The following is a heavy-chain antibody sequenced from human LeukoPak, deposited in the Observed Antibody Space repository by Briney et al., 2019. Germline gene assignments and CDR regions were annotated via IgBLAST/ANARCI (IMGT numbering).Heavy chain of an antibody. CDR3: ARVRLTRTTGTTPLRYFDY. D-gene: IGHD1-1*01. V-gene: IGHV4-59*01. Sequence: SETLSLTCTISGGSISSYYWSWIRQPPGKRLEWIGYIYYSGSTNYNPSLKSRVTISVDTSKNQFSLKLSSVTAADTAVYYCARVRLTRTTGTTPLRYFDYWGQGTLVTVSS. J-gene: IGHJ4*02. CDR1: GGSISSYY. CDR2: IYYSGST.